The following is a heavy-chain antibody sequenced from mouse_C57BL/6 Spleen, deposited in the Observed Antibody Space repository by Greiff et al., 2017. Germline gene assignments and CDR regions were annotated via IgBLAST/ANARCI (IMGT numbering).Heavy chain of an antibody. Sequence: VQLQQSGAELARPGASVKMSCKASGYTFTSYTMHWVKQRPGQGLEWIGYINPSSGYTKYNQKFKDKATLTADKSSSTAYMQQSSLTSEDSAVYYCARGLRYPAVWGEEALVTVSA. D-gene: IGHD1-1*01. CDR2: INPSSGYT. CDR1: GYTFTSYT. CDR3: ARGLRYPAV. J-gene: IGHJ3*01. V-gene: IGHV1-4*01.